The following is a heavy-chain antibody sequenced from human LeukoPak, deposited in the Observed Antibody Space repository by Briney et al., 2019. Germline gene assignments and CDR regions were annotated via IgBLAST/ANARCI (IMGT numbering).Heavy chain of an antibody. V-gene: IGHV1-24*01. CDR1: GYTLTELP. CDR3: ATRPHHYYPRFDP. J-gene: IGHJ5*02. Sequence: ASVKASCKVSGYTLTELPMHWVRQAPGKGLEWMGGFDPEDGETIYAQKFQGRVTMTEDTSTDTAYMELSSLRSEDTAVYYCATRPHHYYPRFDPWGQGTLVTVSS. D-gene: IGHD3-10*01. CDR2: FDPEDGET.